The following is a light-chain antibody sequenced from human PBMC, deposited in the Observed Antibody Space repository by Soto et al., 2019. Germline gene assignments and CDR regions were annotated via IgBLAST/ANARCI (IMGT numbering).Light chain of an antibody. CDR1: QGLNRN. CDR2: GAS. CDR3: QQYTTFSRA. V-gene: IGKV3-15*01. J-gene: IGKJ1*01. Sequence: ETVLTQSPATLSVSPGETATLSCTTSQGLNRNLAWYQQKLGQAPRVLIYGASTRAAGIPARFSGSGSGTQFILTISSLQSEDFATYYCQQYTTFSRAFGQGTTVDI.